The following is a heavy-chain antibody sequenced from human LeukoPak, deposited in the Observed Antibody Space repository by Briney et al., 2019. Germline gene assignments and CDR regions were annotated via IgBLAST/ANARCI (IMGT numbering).Heavy chain of an antibody. CDR3: AGYGSGSYLPYYFDY. J-gene: IGHJ4*02. V-gene: IGHV1-69*06. Sequence: ASVKVSCKASGGTFSSYALSWVRQAPGQGLEWMGGIIPIFGTANYAQKFQGKVTITADKSTSTAYMELSSLRSEDTAVYYCAGYGSGSYLPYYFDYWGQGTLVTVSS. CDR1: GGTFSSYA. D-gene: IGHD3-10*01. CDR2: IIPIFGTA.